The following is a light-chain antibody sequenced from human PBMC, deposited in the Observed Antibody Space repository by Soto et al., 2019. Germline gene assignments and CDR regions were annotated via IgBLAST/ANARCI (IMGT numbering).Light chain of an antibody. V-gene: IGLV2-14*01. CDR1: SSDVGGYDY. J-gene: IGLJ1*01. Sequence: QSVLTQPASVSGSPGQSITISCTGTSSDVGGYDYVSWYQQHPGKAPKLMIYEVSNRPSGVSNRFSGSKSGNTASLTISGLQAEDEADYYCSSYTSRITRVFXTGTKVTVL. CDR3: SSYTSRITRV. CDR2: EVS.